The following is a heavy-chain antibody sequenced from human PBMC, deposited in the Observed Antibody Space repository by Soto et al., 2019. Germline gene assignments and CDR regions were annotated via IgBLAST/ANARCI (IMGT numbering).Heavy chain of an antibody. CDR3: ARVIVVVPAAIGFRGYNWFDT. CDR2: MNPNSGNT. D-gene: IGHD2-2*01. V-gene: IGHV1-8*01. J-gene: IGHJ5*02. Sequence: GXSVKVSCKASVYTFTSYDINWVRQATGQGLEWMGWMNPNSGNTGYAQKFQGRVTMTRNTSISTAYMELSSLRSEDTAVYYCARVIVVVPAAIGFRGYNWFDTWSQGTLVTAPQ. CDR1: VYTFTSYD.